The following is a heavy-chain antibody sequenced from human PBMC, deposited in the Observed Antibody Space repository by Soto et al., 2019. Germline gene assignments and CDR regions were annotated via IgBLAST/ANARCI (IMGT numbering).Heavy chain of an antibody. CDR3: TSAPRVLRFLEWSNNWFDP. CDR1: GFTFGDYA. V-gene: IGHV3-49*03. J-gene: IGHJ5*02. D-gene: IGHD3-3*01. Sequence: GGSLRLSCTASGFTFGDYAMSWFRQAPGKGLEWVGFIRSKAYGGTTEYAASVKGRFTISRDDSKSIAYLQMNSLKTEDTAVYYCTSAPRVLRFLEWSNNWFDPWGQGTLVTVSS. CDR2: IRSKAYGGTT.